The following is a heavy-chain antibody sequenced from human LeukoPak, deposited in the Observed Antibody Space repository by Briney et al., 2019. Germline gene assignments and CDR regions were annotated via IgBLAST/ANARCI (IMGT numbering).Heavy chain of an antibody. D-gene: IGHD4-11*01. CDR1: GGSISSYY. Sequence: SETLSLTCTVSGGSISSYYWSWIRQPPGKGLEWIGYIYYSGSTNYNPSLKSRVTISVDTSKNQFSLKLSSVTAADTAVYYCARSGGHDYSDYVSPHSYFDYWGQGTLVTVSS. V-gene: IGHV4-59*01. CDR3: ARSGGHDYSDYVSPHSYFDY. J-gene: IGHJ4*02. CDR2: IYYSGST.